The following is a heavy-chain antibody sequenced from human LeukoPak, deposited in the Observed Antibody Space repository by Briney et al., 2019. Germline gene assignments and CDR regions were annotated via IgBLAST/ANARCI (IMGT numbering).Heavy chain of an antibody. CDR2: IYYTGST. V-gene: IGHV4-61*08. Sequence: PSETLSLTCPVSGGSISRGAYYWNWIRQAPGKGLEWLGYIYYTGSTTYNPSVKSRITISLDTSKKQISLKLRSVTAADTAVYYCARGEGRLAYYYGMDVWGQGTTVTVSS. CDR3: ARGEGRLAYYYGMDV. J-gene: IGHJ6*02. CDR1: GGSISRGAYY.